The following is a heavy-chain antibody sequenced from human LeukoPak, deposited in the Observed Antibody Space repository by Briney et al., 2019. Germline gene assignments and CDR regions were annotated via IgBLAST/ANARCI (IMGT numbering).Heavy chain of an antibody. V-gene: IGHV1-2*02. CDR3: ARVRGDSPNYYGSGSYLGLLDY. CDR2: INPNSGGA. J-gene: IGHJ4*02. D-gene: IGHD3-10*01. Sequence: ASVKVSCKASGYTFTGYYMHWVRQAPGQGLEWMGWINPNSGGANYAQKFQGRVTMTRDTSISTAYMELSRLRSDDTALYYCARVRGDSPNYYGSGSYLGLLDYWGQGTLVTVSS. CDR1: GYTFTGYY.